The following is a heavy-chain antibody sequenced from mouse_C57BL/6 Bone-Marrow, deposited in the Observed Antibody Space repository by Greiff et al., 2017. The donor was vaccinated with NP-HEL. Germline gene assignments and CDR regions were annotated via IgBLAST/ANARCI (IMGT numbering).Heavy chain of an antibody. V-gene: IGHV5-6*01. D-gene: IGHD1-1*01. CDR1: GFTFSSYG. CDR3: AKLLRSEFDY. CDR2: ISSGGSYT. J-gene: IGHJ2*01. Sequence: EVQLVESGGDLVKPGGSLKLSCAASGFTFSSYGMSWVRQTPDKRLEWVATISSGGSYTYYPDSVKGRFTISRDNAKNTLYLQMSSLKSEDTAMYYCAKLLRSEFDYWGQGTTLTVSS.